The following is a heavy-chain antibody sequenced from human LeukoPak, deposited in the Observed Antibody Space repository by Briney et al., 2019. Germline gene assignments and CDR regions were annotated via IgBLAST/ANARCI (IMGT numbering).Heavy chain of an antibody. CDR2: FYHSGST. CDR1: GYSITSGYY. V-gene: IGHV4-38-2*02. D-gene: IGHD6-13*01. CDR3: AREVGSSSWYSWWYFDL. Sequence: SETLSLTCSVSGYSITSGYYWGWIRQPPGKGLQWIGSFYHSGSTYYNPSLKSRVTISVDTSNNQFSLKLRSLTAADTAVYYCAREVGSSSWYSWWYFDLWGRGTLVTVSS. J-gene: IGHJ2*01.